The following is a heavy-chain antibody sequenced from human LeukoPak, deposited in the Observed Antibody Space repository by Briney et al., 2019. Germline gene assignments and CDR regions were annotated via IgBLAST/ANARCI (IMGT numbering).Heavy chain of an antibody. J-gene: IGHJ6*03. V-gene: IGHV1-8*03. CDR1: GYTFTSYD. CDR2: MNPNSGNT. D-gene: IGHD2-2*01. Sequence: ASVKVSCKASGYTFTSYDINWVRQATGQGLEWMGWMNPNSGNTDYAQKFQGRVTITRNSSISTAYMELSSLRSEDTAVYYCARGITGYCSSTSCYFRLGYYYMDVWGKGTTVTVSS. CDR3: ARGITGYCSSTSCYFRLGYYYMDV.